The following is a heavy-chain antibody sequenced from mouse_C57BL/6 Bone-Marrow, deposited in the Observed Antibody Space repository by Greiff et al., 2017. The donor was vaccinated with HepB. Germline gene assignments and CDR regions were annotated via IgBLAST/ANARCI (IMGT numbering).Heavy chain of an antibody. CDR1: GYSFTDYN. Sequence: VQLKESGPELVKPGASVKISCKASGYSFTDYNMNWVKQSNGKSLEWIGVINPNYGTTSYNQKFKGKATLTVDQSSSTAYMQLNSLTSEDAAVYCCAYGSSYGGCFDYWGQGTTLTVSS. CDR3: AYGSSYGGCFDY. J-gene: IGHJ2*01. V-gene: IGHV1-39*01. CDR2: INPNYGTT. D-gene: IGHD1-1*01.